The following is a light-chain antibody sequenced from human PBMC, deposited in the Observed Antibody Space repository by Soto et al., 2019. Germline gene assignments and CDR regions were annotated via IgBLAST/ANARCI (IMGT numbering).Light chain of an antibody. CDR2: DVS. V-gene: IGLV2-14*01. CDR1: SSDVGGYNY. CDR3: SSYTSSSPYV. Sequence: QSALTQPASVSGSPGQSITISCTGTSSDVGGYNYVSWYQQYPGKAPKLMIYDVSNRPSGVSNRFSGSKPGNTASLTISGLQAEDEADYYCSSYTSSSPYVFGTGTKLTVL. J-gene: IGLJ1*01.